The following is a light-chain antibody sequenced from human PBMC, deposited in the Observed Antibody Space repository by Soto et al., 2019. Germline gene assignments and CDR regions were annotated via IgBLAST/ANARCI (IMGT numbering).Light chain of an antibody. Sequence: DIQMTQSPSSLSASEGDRITITCRASQNINTILNWYQQKSGKAPKILIYGASSLQSGVPSRFSGSGSGTEFTLTISSLQPEDFGTYYCQQSYSSPRTFGQGTKVEV. CDR1: QNINTI. CDR2: GAS. J-gene: IGKJ1*01. CDR3: QQSYSSPRT. V-gene: IGKV1-39*01.